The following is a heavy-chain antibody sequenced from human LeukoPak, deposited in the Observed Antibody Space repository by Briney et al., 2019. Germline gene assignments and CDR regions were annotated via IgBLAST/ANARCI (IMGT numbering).Heavy chain of an antibody. J-gene: IGHJ3*02. CDR3: AKDRFCSSVSCTGGTAFDI. V-gene: IGHV3-23*01. D-gene: IGHD2-2*01. CDR1: GFTFTNYA. CDR2: SSARGGST. Sequence: GRSLRPSHALSGFTFTNYALYWVRQAPGRGLEWVSGSSARGGSTAFADSVNGRFTISRDNSKNILYLEMNSLRAEDTAIYYCAKDRFCSSVSCTGGTAFDIWGQGTLVTVSP.